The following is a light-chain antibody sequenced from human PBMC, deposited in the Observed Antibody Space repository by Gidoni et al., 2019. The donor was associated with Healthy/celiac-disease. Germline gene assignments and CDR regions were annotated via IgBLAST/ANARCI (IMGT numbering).Light chain of an antibody. Sequence: DILMTQSPSSLAASLGERVTINCKSSQSVLYSSNNKNYLAWYQQKPGQPPKLLIYWASTRESGVPDRVSGSGYGTDFTLTISSLQAEDVAVYYCKQYYSTPRTFGQGTKVEIK. V-gene: IGKV4-1*01. J-gene: IGKJ1*01. CDR3: KQYYSTPRT. CDR1: QSVLYSSNNKNY. CDR2: WAS.